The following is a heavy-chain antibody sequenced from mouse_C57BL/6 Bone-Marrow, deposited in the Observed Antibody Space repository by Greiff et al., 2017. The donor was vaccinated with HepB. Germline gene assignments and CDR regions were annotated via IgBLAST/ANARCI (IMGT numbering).Heavy chain of an antibody. J-gene: IGHJ4*01. D-gene: IGHD1-1*01. Sequence: EVQGVESGGSLVQPGGSLKLSCAASGFTFSDYYMYWVRQTPEKRLEWVAYISNGGGSTYYPDTVKGRFTISRDNAKNTLYLQMSRLKSEDTAMYYCARRSPYYYGSSSYAMDYWGQGTSVTVSS. CDR1: GFTFSDYY. V-gene: IGHV5-12*01. CDR3: ARRSPYYYGSSSYAMDY. CDR2: ISNGGGST.